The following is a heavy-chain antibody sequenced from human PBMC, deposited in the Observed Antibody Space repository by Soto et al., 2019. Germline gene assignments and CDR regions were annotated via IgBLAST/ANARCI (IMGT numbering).Heavy chain of an antibody. CDR1: GYTFTSYY. V-gene: IGHV1-46*03. Sequence: QVQLVQSGAEVKKPGASVKVSCKASGYTFTSYYMHWVRQAPGQGLEWMGIINPSGGSTSYAQKCQGRVTMTRDTSTSTVYMELSSLRSEDTAVYYCARATGEARWVGPQYYYYYYMDVWGKGTTVTVSS. CDR2: INPSGGST. J-gene: IGHJ6*03. D-gene: IGHD3-16*01. CDR3: ARATGEARWVGPQYYYYYYMDV.